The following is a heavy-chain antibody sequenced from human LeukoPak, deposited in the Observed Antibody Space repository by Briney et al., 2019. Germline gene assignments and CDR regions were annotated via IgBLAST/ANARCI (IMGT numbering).Heavy chain of an antibody. CDR1: GFTFSSYS. Sequence: GGSLRLSCAASGFTFSSYSMNWVRQAPGKGLEWVSSISSSSSYIYYADSVKGRFTISRDNAKNSLYLQMNSLRAEDTAVYYCARPNRGKVAGTFDYRGQGTLVTVSS. CDR3: ARPNRGKVAGTFDY. D-gene: IGHD6-19*01. J-gene: IGHJ4*02. CDR2: ISSSSSYI. V-gene: IGHV3-21*01.